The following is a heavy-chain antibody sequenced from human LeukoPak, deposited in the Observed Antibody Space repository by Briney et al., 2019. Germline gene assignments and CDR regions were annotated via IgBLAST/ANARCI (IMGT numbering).Heavy chain of an antibody. CDR1: GGTFSSYA. Sequence: ASVKVSCKASGGTFSSYAISWVRQAPGQGLEWMGGIIPIFGTANYAQKFQGRVTITADESTSTVYTELSSLRSEDTAVYYCASSGAIMSDDYRGQGTLVTVSS. D-gene: IGHD3-16*01. CDR3: ASSGAIMSDDY. J-gene: IGHJ4*02. CDR2: IIPIFGTA. V-gene: IGHV1-69*13.